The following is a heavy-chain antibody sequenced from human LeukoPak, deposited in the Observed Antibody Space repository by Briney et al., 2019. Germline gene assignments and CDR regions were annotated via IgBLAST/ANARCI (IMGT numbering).Heavy chain of an antibody. CDR2: INSDGSNT. V-gene: IGHV3-74*01. D-gene: IGHD6-13*01. CDR1: GFTFSSYR. CDR3: ANHRQQLDASDI. Sequence: GSLRLSCAASGFTFSSYRMHWVRQAPGKGLVWVSRINSDGSNTNYADSVKGRFTISRDNAKNTLYLQMNSLRVEDTAVYYCANHRQQLDASDIWGQGTMVTVSS. J-gene: IGHJ3*02.